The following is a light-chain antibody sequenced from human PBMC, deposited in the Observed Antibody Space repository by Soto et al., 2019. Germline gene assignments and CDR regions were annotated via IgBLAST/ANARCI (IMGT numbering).Light chain of an antibody. CDR1: QSVSSSY. CDR3: QQYNNWPPT. Sequence: EIVLTQSPGTLSLSPGERATLSCRASQSVSSSYLAWYQQKPGQAPRLLIYGASTRATGIPARFSGSGSGTEFTLTISSLQSEDFAVYYCQQYNNWPPTFGQGTRLEN. J-gene: IGKJ5*01. CDR2: GAS. V-gene: IGKV3-15*01.